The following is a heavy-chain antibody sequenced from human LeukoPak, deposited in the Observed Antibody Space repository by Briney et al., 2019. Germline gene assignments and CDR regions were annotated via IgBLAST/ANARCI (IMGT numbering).Heavy chain of an antibody. Sequence: PSETLSLTCAVSGGSISSSSYYWGWIRQPPGKGLEWIGSIYYSGSTYYNPSLKSRVTISVDTSKNQFSLKLSSVTAADTAVYYCARRDGVRRHNPYYIDYWGQGTLVTVSS. J-gene: IGHJ4*02. CDR3: ARRDGVRRHNPYYIDY. CDR1: GGSISSSSYY. CDR2: IYYSGST. V-gene: IGHV4-39*01. D-gene: IGHD3-10*01.